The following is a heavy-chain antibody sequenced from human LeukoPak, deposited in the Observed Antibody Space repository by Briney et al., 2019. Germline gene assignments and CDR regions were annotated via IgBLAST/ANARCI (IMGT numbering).Heavy chain of an antibody. CDR3: ATGERLVPAAMWFDY. D-gene: IGHD2-2*01. CDR2: ISTYNGKT. J-gene: IGHJ4*02. V-gene: IGHV1-18*01. CDR1: GYTFTSYG. Sequence: ASVKVSCKTSGYTFTSYGISWVRQAPGQGLEWMGWISTYNGKTNYAQNLQGRVTMTTETSTSTAYMDLRSLRSDDTAVYYCATGERLVPAAMWFDYWGQGTLVTVSS.